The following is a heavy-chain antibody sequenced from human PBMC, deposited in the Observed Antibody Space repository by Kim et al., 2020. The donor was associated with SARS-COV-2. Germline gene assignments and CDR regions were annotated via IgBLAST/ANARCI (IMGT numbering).Heavy chain of an antibody. Sequence: SVKVSCKASGGTFSSYAISWVRQAPEQGLEWMGGIIPIFGTANYAQKFQGRVTITADESTSTAYMELSSLRSEDTAVYYCARDHGDSSGYSRQAFNYWGQGTLVTVSS. CDR1: GGTFSSYA. D-gene: IGHD3-22*01. CDR2: IIPIFGTA. CDR3: ARDHGDSSGYSRQAFNY. V-gene: IGHV1-69*13. J-gene: IGHJ4*02.